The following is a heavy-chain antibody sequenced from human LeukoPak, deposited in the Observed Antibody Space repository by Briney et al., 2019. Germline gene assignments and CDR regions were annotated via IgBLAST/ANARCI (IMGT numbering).Heavy chain of an antibody. CDR2: ISPRGGSM. D-gene: IGHD6-19*01. V-gene: IGHV3-11*01. CDR3: AAGRDIAVAGPGGYFDY. Sequence: PGGSLRLSCAASGFTFSDYHMYWIRQAPGKGLEWVSYISPRGGSMYFADSVKGRFTISRDNAETSLFLQMNSLTADDTAVYYCAAGRDIAVAGPGGYFDYWGQGTLVTVSS. CDR1: GFTFSDYH. J-gene: IGHJ4*02.